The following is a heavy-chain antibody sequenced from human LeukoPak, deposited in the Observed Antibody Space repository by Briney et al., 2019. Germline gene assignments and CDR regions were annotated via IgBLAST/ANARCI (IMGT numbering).Heavy chain of an antibody. V-gene: IGHV1-18*04. CDR3: ARASGTYYYDSSGYYYTLFDY. CDR1: GYTFTGYY. D-gene: IGHD3-22*01. CDR2: ISAYNGNT. J-gene: IGHJ4*02. Sequence: ASVKVSCKASGYTFTGYYMHWVRQAPGQGLEWMGWISAYNGNTNYAQKLQGRVTMTTDTSTSTAYMELRSLRSDDTAVYYCARASGTYYYDSSGYYYTLFDYWGQGTLVTVSS.